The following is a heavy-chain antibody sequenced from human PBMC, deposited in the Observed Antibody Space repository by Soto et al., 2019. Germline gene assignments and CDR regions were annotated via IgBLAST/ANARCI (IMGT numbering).Heavy chain of an antibody. Sequence: GSLRLSCAASEFTYNMNWVRQAPGKGLEWASSISGSSAYIYYADSVQGRFTISRDNAKNSLYLQVNSLRVEDTAVYYCARFSAGAFDVWGQGTMVTVSS. J-gene: IGHJ3*01. V-gene: IGHV3-21*01. D-gene: IGHD6-13*01. CDR1: EFTYN. CDR3: ARFSAGAFDV. CDR2: ISGSSAYI.